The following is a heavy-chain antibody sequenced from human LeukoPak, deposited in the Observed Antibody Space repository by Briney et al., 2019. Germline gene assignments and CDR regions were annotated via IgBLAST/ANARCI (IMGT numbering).Heavy chain of an antibody. CDR1: GFTFSRHW. J-gene: IGHJ4*02. CDR2: INSDGSST. Sequence: GGSLRPSCAASGFTFSRHWMHWVRQAPGKGLVWVSRINSDGSSTSYAESVKGRFTISRDNANNILFLQMNSLRAEDTAVYYCARGPDASGIYRPGDYWGQGTLVTVSS. V-gene: IGHV3-74*01. CDR3: ARGPDASGIYRPGDY. D-gene: IGHD3-10*01.